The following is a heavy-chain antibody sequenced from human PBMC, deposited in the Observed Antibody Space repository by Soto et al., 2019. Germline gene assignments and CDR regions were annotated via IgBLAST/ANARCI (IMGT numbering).Heavy chain of an antibody. D-gene: IGHD3-22*01. CDR2: IYHSGSS. V-gene: IGHV4-4*02. CDR1: GDSISTTYW. J-gene: IGHJ4*02. Sequence: QVQLQESGPGLVKPSGTLSLTCTVSGDSISTTYWWSWVRQTPGKGLEWIGEIYHSGSSNYNPSLKSRVTISVDKSKNQFSLKLSSVTAADTAVYYCARNDYYDSRGYGFDYWGQGTLVTVSS. CDR3: ARNDYYDSRGYGFDY.